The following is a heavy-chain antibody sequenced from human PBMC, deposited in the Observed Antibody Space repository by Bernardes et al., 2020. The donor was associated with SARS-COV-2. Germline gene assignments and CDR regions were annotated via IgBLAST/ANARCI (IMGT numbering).Heavy chain of an antibody. CDR1: GGSFSGYY. CDR2: INHSGST. V-gene: IGHV4-34*01. J-gene: IGHJ4*02. CDR3: ARRCSSTSCYKLVSNDDY. Sequence: ETLSLTCAVYGGSFSGYYWSWIRQPPGKGLEWIGEINHSGSTNYNPSLKSRVTISVDTSKNQFSLKLSSVTAADTAVYYCARRCSSTSCYKLVSNDDYWGQGTLVTVSS. D-gene: IGHD2-2*02.